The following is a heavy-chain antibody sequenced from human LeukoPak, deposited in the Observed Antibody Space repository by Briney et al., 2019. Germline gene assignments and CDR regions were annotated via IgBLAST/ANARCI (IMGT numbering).Heavy chain of an antibody. D-gene: IGHD6-19*01. J-gene: IGHJ3*02. CDR3: ARDKPGSGWTNAFDI. V-gene: IGHV1-69*13. CDR1: GGTFSSYA. Sequence: SVKVSCKASGGTFSSYAISWVRQAPGQGLEWMGGIIPIFGTANYAQKFQGRVTITADESTSTAYMELSSLRSEDTAVYYCARDKPGSGWTNAFDIWGQGTMVTVSS. CDR2: IIPIFGTA.